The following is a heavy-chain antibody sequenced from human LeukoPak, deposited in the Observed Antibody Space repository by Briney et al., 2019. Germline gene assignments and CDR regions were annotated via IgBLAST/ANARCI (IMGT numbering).Heavy chain of an antibody. V-gene: IGHV4-34*01. CDR3: ARGLSYDFWSGYYPWFDP. D-gene: IGHD3-3*01. Sequence: PGGSLRLSCAASGFTFSSYSMNWVRQAPGKGLEWIGEINHSGSTNYNPSLKSRVTISVDTSKNQFSLKLSSVTAADTAVYYCARGLSYDFWSGYYPWFDPWGQGTLVTVSS. CDR2: INHSGST. J-gene: IGHJ5*02. CDR1: GFTFSSYS.